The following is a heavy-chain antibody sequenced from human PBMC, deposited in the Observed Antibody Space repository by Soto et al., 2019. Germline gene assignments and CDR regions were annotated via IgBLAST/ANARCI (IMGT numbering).Heavy chain of an antibody. V-gene: IGHV4-31*03. Sequence: QVQLQESGPGLVKPSQTLSLTCTVSGGSISSGGYYWSWIRQHPGKGLEWIGYIYYSGSTYYNPSLKSRVTISVDTSKNQFSLKLSSVTAADTAVYYCAREPYYYDSSGYYSYYYYGMDVWGQGTTVTVSS. J-gene: IGHJ6*02. CDR3: AREPYYYDSSGYYSYYYYGMDV. CDR2: IYYSGST. D-gene: IGHD3-22*01. CDR1: GGSISSGGYY.